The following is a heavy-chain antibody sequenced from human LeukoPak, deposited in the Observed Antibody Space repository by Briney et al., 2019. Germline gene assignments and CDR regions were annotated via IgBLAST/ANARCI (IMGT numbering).Heavy chain of an antibody. V-gene: IGHV4-59*01. CDR2: VYYSGST. D-gene: IGHD1-26*01. CDR1: GGSISSYY. CDR3: ARDLWERAFDI. Sequence: LETLSLTCTVSGGSISSYYWSWIRQPPGKGLEWIGYVYYSGSTNYNPSLKSRVTISVDTSKNQFSLKLSSVTAADTAVYYCARDLWERAFDIWGQGTMVTVSS. J-gene: IGHJ3*02.